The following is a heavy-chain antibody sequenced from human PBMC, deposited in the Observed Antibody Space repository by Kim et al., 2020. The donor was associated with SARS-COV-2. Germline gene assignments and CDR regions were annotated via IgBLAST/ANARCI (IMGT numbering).Heavy chain of an antibody. CDR1: GFTLSSYE. Sequence: GGSLRLSCSVSGFTLSSYEMNWVRQAPGKGLEWFSYINRSGSSKHYADSVKGRFTISRDNAKNSLYLQMNSLRAEDTAVYYCAREVTTTPDAFDIWGQGTLVTVSS. V-gene: IGHV3-48*03. J-gene: IGHJ3*02. CDR3: AREVTTTPDAFDI. D-gene: IGHD4-17*01. CDR2: INRSGSSK.